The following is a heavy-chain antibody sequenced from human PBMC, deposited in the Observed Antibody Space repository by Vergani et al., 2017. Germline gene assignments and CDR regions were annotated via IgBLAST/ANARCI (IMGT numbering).Heavy chain of an antibody. CDR3: AKDHYYDSSGDYLLGSRYYFDY. D-gene: IGHD3-22*01. Sequence: EVQLLESGGGLVQPGGSLRLSCAASGFTFSSYAMSWVRQAPGKGLEWVTAIRGSGGSTYYADSVKGRFTISRDNSKNTLYLQMNSLSSEDTAVYYCAKDHYYDSSGDYLLGSRYYFDYWGQGTLVTVSS. CDR1: GFTFSSYA. CDR2: IRGSGGST. V-gene: IGHV3-23*01. J-gene: IGHJ4*02.